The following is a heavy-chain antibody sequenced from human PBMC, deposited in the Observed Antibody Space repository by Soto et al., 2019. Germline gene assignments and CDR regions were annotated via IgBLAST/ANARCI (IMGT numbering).Heavy chain of an antibody. D-gene: IGHD1-26*01. J-gene: IGHJ4*02. Sequence: QLQLQESGPGLVKPSETLSLTCTVSGGSISSSSYYWGWIRQPPGKGLEWIGSIYYSGSTYYNPSLKSRVTISVDTSKNQFSLKLSSVTAADTAVYYCARRVMVGAKRGVDYWGQGTLVTVSS. CDR1: GGSISSSSYY. V-gene: IGHV4-39*01. CDR3: ARRVMVGAKRGVDY. CDR2: IYYSGST.